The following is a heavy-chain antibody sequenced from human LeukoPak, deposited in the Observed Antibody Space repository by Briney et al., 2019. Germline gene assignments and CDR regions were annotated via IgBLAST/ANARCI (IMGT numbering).Heavy chain of an antibody. CDR3: ATGRDPYKTGH. Sequence: SETLSLTCTFSGGSFSPAHWSWIRQPPGKGLEWIGVICDNGNTDYNPSPKSRVTISVHTSKSQFSLKLSSLAAADTAVYYCATGRDPYKTGHWGQGTLVTVSS. CDR2: ICDNGNT. V-gene: IGHV4-59*03. J-gene: IGHJ4*02. D-gene: IGHD5-24*01. CDR1: GGSFSPAH.